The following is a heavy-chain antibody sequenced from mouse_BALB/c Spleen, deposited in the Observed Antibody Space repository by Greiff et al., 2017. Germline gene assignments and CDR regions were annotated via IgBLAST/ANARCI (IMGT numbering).Heavy chain of an antibody. CDR3: ARWVWDDWYFDV. Sequence: VQLQQSGAELAKPGASVKMSCKASGYTFTSYWMHWVKQRPGQGLEWIGYINPSTGYTEYNQKFKDKATLTADKSSSTAYMQLSSLTSEDSAVYYCARWVWDDWYFDVWGAGTTVTVSS. J-gene: IGHJ1*01. CDR1: GYTFTSYW. V-gene: IGHV1-7*01. D-gene: IGHD4-1*01. CDR2: INPSTGYT.